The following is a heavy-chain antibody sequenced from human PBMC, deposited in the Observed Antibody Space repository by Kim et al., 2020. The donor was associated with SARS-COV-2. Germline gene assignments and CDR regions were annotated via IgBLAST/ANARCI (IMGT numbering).Heavy chain of an antibody. V-gene: IGHV3-53*04. Sequence: GGSLRLSCAASGFTVSSNYMSWVRQAPGKGLEWVSVIYSGGTIYYADSVKGRFTISRHNSKNTLYLQMNSLRAEDTAVYYCARDIAAAGADYWSQGTLVTVSS. CDR1: GFTVSSNY. D-gene: IGHD6-13*01. J-gene: IGHJ4*02. CDR2: IYSGGTI. CDR3: ARDIAAAGADY.